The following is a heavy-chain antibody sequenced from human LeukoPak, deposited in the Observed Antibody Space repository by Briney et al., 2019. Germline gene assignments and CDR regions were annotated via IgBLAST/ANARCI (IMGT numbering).Heavy chain of an antibody. V-gene: IGHV4-34*01. J-gene: IGHJ3*02. CDR1: GGSFSGYY. CDR2: INHSGST. D-gene: IGHD6-19*01. CDR3: ARGGGYSSGWADAFDI. Sequence: SETLSLTCAVYGGSFSGYYWSWIRQPPGKGLEWIGEINHSGSTNYNPSLKSRVTISVDTSKNQFSLKLSSVTAADTAVYYCARGGGYSSGWADAFDIWGQGTMVTVSS.